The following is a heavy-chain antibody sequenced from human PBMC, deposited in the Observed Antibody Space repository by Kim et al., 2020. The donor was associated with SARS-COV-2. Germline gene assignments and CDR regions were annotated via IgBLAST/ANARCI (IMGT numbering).Heavy chain of an antibody. J-gene: IGHJ4*02. V-gene: IGHV7-4-1*02. CDR1: GYTFTNYA. CDR2: INTDTGNP. CDR3: ARVIWGSYRYTDS. D-gene: IGHD3-16*02. Sequence: ASVKVSCKASGYTFTNYAISWVRQAPGQGLEWMGWINTDTGNPTYAQAFTGRFVFSLDTSASTAYLQISSLKAEDTALYYCARVIWGSYRYTDSWGQGTLVTVSS.